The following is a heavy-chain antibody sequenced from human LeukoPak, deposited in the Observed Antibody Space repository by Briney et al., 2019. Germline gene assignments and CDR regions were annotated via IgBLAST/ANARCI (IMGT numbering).Heavy chain of an antibody. V-gene: IGHV3-23*01. CDR1: GFPFSSYA. CDR3: AKGSTVTTVGDFDY. J-gene: IGHJ4*02. D-gene: IGHD4-11*01. Sequence: GGSLSLSCAASGFPFSSYAMSWVRQAPGKGLEWVSAISGSGGSTYYADSVKGRFTISRDNSKNTLYLQMNSLRAEDTAVYYCAKGSTVTTVGDFDYWGQGTLVTVSS. CDR2: ISGSGGST.